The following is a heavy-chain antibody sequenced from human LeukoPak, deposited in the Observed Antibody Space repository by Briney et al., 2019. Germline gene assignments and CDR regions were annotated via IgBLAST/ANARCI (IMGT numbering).Heavy chain of an antibody. V-gene: IGHV5-51*01. Sequence: GASLQISCKGSGYIFTSYWIGWVRQLPGKGLEWMGIIYPGDSDTRYSPSFQGQVTISADKSISTAYLQWSRLKASDTAMYYCARLLTAAGTTYYFDYWGQGTLVTVSS. CDR2: IYPGDSDT. CDR1: GYIFTSYW. J-gene: IGHJ4*02. D-gene: IGHD6-13*01. CDR3: ARLLTAAGTTYYFDY.